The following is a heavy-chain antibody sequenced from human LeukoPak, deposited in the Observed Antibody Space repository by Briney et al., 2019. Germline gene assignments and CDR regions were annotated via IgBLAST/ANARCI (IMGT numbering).Heavy chain of an antibody. Sequence: GGSLRLSCAASGFTFNAYHMSWLRQAPEKGLEWISSITNGGNSGYTIYYADSVKGRFTISRDNAKNSLYLQMNNLRPDDTAVYFCARDSYISGSDYWGQGTLVTVSS. D-gene: IGHD6-19*01. CDR1: GFTFNAYH. CDR3: ARDSYISGSDY. CDR2: ITNGGNSGYTI. V-gene: IGHV3-11*01. J-gene: IGHJ4*02.